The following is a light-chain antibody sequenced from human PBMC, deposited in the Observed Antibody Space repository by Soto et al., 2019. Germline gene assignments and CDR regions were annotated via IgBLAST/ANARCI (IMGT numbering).Light chain of an antibody. J-gene: IGKJ4*01. CDR1: QSVLYSSNNKNF. Sequence: DIVMTQSTDSLAVSLGERATINCKSSQSVLYSSNNKNFLAWYQQKAGQPPKLLIYWASTRESGVPDRFSGSGSGTDFTLTISSLQAEDVAVYYCQQYYSTPRTFGGGTKVDIK. CDR3: QQYYSTPRT. V-gene: IGKV4-1*01. CDR2: WAS.